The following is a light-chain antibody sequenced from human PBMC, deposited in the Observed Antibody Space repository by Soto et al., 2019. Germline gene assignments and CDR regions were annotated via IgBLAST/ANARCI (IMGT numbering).Light chain of an antibody. CDR2: AAS. CDR1: QDISNS. J-gene: IGKJ4*01. CDR3: QKYNSAPLT. V-gene: IGKV1-27*01. Sequence: DIQMTQSPSSLSASVGDRVTITCRASQDISNSLAWYQQKPGKVPKVLIYAASILQSGVQARFSGSGSGTDFTLTISSLQPEDVATYYCQKYNSAPLTFGGGTKVEI.